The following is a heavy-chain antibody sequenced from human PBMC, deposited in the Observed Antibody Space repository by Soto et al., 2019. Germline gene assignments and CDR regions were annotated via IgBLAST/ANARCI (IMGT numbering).Heavy chain of an antibody. J-gene: IGHJ6*02. CDR2: ISYDGSDK. D-gene: IGHD5-18*01. CDR3: ARDTGPNGYNYYYFGMDV. V-gene: IGHV3-30-3*01. CDR1: GFTFSNYA. Sequence: QVHLVESGGGVVQPGRSLRLSCAASGFTFSNYAMHWVRQAPGKGLGWVAVISYDGSDKYNANSVKGRFTISRDNSKNTLYLQMNSLRAEDTAVYYCARDTGPNGYNYYYFGMDVWGQGTTVTVSS.